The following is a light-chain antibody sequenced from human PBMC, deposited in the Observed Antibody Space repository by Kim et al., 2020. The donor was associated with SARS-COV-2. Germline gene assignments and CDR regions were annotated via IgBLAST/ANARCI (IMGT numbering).Light chain of an antibody. CDR1: QSVSGN. Sequence: EIVMTQSPATLSVSPGERVTLSCRASQSVSGNVGWYQQRPGQAPRLLMYGASTRATGIPARFSGSGSGTEFTLTISSLQSEDFAVYYCQQYKNWPSLTFGGGTKVDIK. J-gene: IGKJ4*01. V-gene: IGKV3-15*01. CDR3: QQYKNWPSLT. CDR2: GAS.